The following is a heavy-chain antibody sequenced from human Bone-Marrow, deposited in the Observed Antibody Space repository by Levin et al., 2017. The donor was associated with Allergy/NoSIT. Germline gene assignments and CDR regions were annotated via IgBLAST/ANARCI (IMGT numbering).Heavy chain of an antibody. Sequence: VASVKVSCKASGGSFNTYTLSWVRQAPGQGLEWMGGIIPLFGTAKYAQKFQGRVTITADKSTNTAYMELNSLRSEDTAVYYCAREDDYAFDYWGQGTLVTVSS. CDR2: IIPLFGTA. CDR1: GGSFNTYT. J-gene: IGHJ4*02. V-gene: IGHV1-69*06. CDR3: AREDDYAFDY. D-gene: IGHD4-17*01.